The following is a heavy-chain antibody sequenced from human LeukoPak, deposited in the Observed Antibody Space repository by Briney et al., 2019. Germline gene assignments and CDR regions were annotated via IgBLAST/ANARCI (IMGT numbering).Heavy chain of an antibody. V-gene: IGHV1-18*01. D-gene: IGHD6-13*01. Sequence: GASVKVSCKASGYTFTSYGISWVRQAPGQGLEWMGWISAYNGNTNYAQKLQGRVTMTTDTSTSTAYMELRSLRSDDAAVYYCARSGYSSSWLTNYYYYYGMDVWGQGTTVTVSS. J-gene: IGHJ6*02. CDR2: ISAYNGNT. CDR3: ARSGYSSSWLTNYYYYYGMDV. CDR1: GYTFTSYG.